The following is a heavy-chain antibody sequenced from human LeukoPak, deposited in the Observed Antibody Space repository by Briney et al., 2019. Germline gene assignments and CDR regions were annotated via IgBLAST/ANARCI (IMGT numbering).Heavy chain of an antibody. CDR1: GGSISSYY. J-gene: IGHJ4*02. D-gene: IGHD6-19*01. CDR2: IYYSGNT. V-gene: IGHV4-59*01. Sequence: SETLSLTCTVSGGSISSYYWSWIRQPPGKGLEWMGYIYYSGNTNYNPSLKGRVTISVDTSKNQFSLKLSSVTAADTAVYYCARVRYSSGWYPFDYWGKGTLVTVSS. CDR3: ARVRYSSGWYPFDY.